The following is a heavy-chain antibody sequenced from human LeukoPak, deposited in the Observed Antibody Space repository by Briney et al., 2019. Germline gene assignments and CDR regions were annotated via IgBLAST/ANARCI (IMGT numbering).Heavy chain of an antibody. D-gene: IGHD3-10*01. Sequence: GGSLRLSCAASGFTFSSYAMSWVRQAPGKGLEWVSAISGSGGSTYYADSVKGRFTISRDNAKNSLYLQMNSLRAEDTAVYYCARYPLDGSGSYFDYWGQGTLVTVSS. CDR2: ISGSGGST. CDR1: GFTFSSYA. V-gene: IGHV3-23*01. J-gene: IGHJ4*02. CDR3: ARYPLDGSGSYFDY.